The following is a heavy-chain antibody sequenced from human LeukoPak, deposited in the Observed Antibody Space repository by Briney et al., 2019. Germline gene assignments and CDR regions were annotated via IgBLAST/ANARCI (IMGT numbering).Heavy chain of an antibody. CDR2: IYYSGST. J-gene: IGHJ5*02. CDR3: ARAALFPNNWFDP. CDR1: GGSISSYY. Sequence: SETLSLTCTVSGGSISSYYWSWIRQPPGKGLEWIGYIYYSGSTNYNPSLKSRVTISVDTSKNQFSLKLSSVTAADTAVYYCARAALFPNNWFDPWGQGTLVTVSS. V-gene: IGHV4-59*01. D-gene: IGHD2-21*01.